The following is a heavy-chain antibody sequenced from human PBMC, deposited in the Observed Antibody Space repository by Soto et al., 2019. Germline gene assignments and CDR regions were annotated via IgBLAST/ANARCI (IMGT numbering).Heavy chain of an antibody. CDR3: ARDLGAGTLWDFNWFDP. V-gene: IGHV3-33*01. D-gene: IGHD6-19*01. CDR2: IWYDGSNK. J-gene: IGHJ5*02. Sequence: GGSLRLSCAASGFTFSSYGMHWVRQAPGKGLEWVAVIWYDGSNKYYADSVKGRFTISRDNSKNTLYLQMNSLRAEDTAVYYCARDLGAGTLWDFNWFDPWGQGTLVTVSS. CDR1: GFTFSSYG.